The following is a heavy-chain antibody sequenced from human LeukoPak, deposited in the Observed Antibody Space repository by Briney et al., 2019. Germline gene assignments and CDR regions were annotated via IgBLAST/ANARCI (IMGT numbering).Heavy chain of an antibody. CDR3: ARRGSYLDA. D-gene: IGHD3-16*02. V-gene: IGHV4-59*08. J-gene: IGHJ5*02. CDR2: IYYSEST. CDR1: GDSVSGYY. Sequence: SETLSLTCTVSGDSVSGYYWSWIRQPPGKGLEWIGYIYYSESTNYNPSLKSRVTISVDTSKNQFSLRMSSVTAADTAVYYCARRGSYLDAWGQGTLVTVSS.